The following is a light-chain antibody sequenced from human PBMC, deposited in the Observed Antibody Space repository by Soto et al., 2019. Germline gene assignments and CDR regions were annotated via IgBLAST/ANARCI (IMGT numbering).Light chain of an antibody. CDR2: DAS. J-gene: IGKJ1*01. V-gene: IGKV1-5*01. CDR1: QSISSW. Sequence: DIVMTQSPSTLSASVGERVTFTCRASQSISSWLAWYQQKPGNAPKFLIYDASNLESGVPSRFSGSGSGTDFTLTISSLQPDDFAAYYCQQYSSYWTFGQGTKVDI. CDR3: QQYSSYWT.